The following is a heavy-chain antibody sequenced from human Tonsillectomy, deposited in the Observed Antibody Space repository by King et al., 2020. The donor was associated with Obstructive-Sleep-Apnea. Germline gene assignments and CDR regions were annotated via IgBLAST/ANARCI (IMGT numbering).Heavy chain of an antibody. CDR1: GGSISSGAYY. Sequence: VQLQESGPGLVKPSQTLSLTCTVSGGSISSGAYYWSWIRQHPGKGLEWIAYIYHSGSTYYNPSLKSRVSVSVDTSKNQFSLKLSSVTAVDTAVYYCARVYSGSYGEFDPWGQGTLVTVSS. CDR2: IYHSGST. J-gene: IGHJ5*02. CDR3: ARVYSGSYGEFDP. D-gene: IGHD1-26*01. V-gene: IGHV4-31*03.